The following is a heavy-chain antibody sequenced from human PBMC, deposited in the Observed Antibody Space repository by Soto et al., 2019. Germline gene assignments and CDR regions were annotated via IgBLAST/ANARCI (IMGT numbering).Heavy chain of an antibody. CDR2: ISYSGTT. D-gene: IGHD6-6*01. Sequence: QMQLQESGPGLVNPSETLSLTCTVSSGAISSTSYHWGWIRQPPGKRLGWIGSISYSGTTYYSPSLKSRVTISVDTSKNQFSLKLSSVTAADTAVYYCARHSSPYSSSDGFDPWGQGTLGTVAS. CDR1: SGAISSTSYH. V-gene: IGHV4-39*01. CDR3: ARHSSPYSSSDGFDP. J-gene: IGHJ5*02.